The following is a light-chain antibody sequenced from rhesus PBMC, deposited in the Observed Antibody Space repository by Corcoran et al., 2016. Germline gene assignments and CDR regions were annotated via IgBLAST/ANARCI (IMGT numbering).Light chain of an antibody. V-gene: IGKV1-22*01. CDR3: LQYSSSPLT. J-gene: IGKJ4*01. CDR2: KAS. CDR1: QSISSW. Sequence: DIQMTQSPSSLSASVGDTVTITCRASQSISSWLDWYQQKPGKAPKLLIYKASSLQSGVPSRVSGTGSGTDCTLTSSSLQPEDFATYYCLQYSSSPLTFGGGTKVEIK.